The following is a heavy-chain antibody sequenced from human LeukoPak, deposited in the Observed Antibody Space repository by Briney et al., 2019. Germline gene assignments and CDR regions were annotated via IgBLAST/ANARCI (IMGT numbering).Heavy chain of an antibody. V-gene: IGHV4-31*03. CDR1: GGSINSGGYY. D-gene: IGHD3-16*01. CDR2: IYYSGST. CDR3: ARDHDGAFDY. J-gene: IGHJ4*02. Sequence: SQTLSLTCTVSGGSINSGGYYWSWIRQHPGKGLEWIGYIYYSGSTYYNPSLKSRITVSVDTSKNQFSLKLSSVTAADTVVYYCARDHDGAFDYWGQGILVTVSS.